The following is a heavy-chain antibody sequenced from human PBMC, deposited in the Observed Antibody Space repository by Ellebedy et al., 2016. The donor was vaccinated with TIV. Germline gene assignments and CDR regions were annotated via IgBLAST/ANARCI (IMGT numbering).Heavy chain of an antibody. CDR3: VRSSSGFDY. D-gene: IGHD6-13*01. CDR2: ISYDGSEK. CDR1: GFTLSSYG. J-gene: IGHJ4*02. Sequence: SLKISCVASGFTLSSYGLHWVRQAPGKGLEWLAVISYDGSEKDYADSLKGRFTISRDNSKNTLYLQMNSLRTEDTAVYYCVRSSSGFDYWGQGTLVTVSS. V-gene: IGHV3-30*03.